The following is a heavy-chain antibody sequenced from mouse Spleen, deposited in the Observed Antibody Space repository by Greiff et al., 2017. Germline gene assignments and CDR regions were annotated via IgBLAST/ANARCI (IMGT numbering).Heavy chain of an antibody. D-gene: IGHD2-4*01. Sequence: EVKVVESGGGLVKPGGSLKLSCAASGFAFSSYDMSWVRQTPEKRLEWVAYISSGGGSTYYPDTVKGRFTISRDNAKNTLYLQMSSLKSEDTAMYYCARRSPYYDLSLYFDYWGQGTTLTVSS. CDR2: ISSGGGST. J-gene: IGHJ2*01. CDR3: ARRSPYYDLSLYFDY. V-gene: IGHV5-12-1*01. CDR1: GFAFSSYD.